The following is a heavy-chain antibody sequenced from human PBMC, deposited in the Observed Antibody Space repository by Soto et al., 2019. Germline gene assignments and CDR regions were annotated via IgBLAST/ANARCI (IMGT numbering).Heavy chain of an antibody. D-gene: IGHD3-22*01. CDR1: GFTFSSYG. Sequence: PGGSLRLSCAASGFTFSSYGMHWVRQAPGKGLEWVAVISYDGSNKYYADSVKGRFTISRDNSKNTLYLQMNSLRAEDTAVYYCAKDHLRNYYDSSGYAFDYWGQGTLLTVSS. V-gene: IGHV3-30*18. J-gene: IGHJ4*02. CDR3: AKDHLRNYYDSSGYAFDY. CDR2: ISYDGSNK.